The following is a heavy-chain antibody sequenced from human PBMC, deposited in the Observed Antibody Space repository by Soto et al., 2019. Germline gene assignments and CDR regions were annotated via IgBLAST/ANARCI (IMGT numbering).Heavy chain of an antibody. CDR2: INPNSGGT. CDR3: ARGGIDCTNGVCYTGYYYYGMDV. D-gene: IGHD2-8*01. V-gene: IGHV1-2*04. J-gene: IGHJ6*02. Sequence: QVQLVQSGAEVKKPGASVKVSCKASGYTFTGYYMHWVRQAPGQGLEWMGWINPNSGGTNYAQKFQGWVSMTRDTSISRAYMELSRLRTDGTAVYYCARGGIDCTNGVCYTGYYYYGMDVWGQGTTVTVSS. CDR1: GYTFTGYY.